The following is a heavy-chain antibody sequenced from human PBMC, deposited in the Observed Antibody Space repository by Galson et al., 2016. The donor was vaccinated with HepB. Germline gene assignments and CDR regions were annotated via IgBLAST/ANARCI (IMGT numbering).Heavy chain of an antibody. V-gene: IGHV4-59*01. CDR3: VRTTRSYFDY. CDR1: GGSISGYY. D-gene: IGHD1-1*01. Sequence: SETLSLTCTVSGGSISGYYWSWIRQPPGKGLEWIGYIYYSGSTNCSPSLKSRVTISLDTSKNQFSLKLSPVTAADTAVYYCVRTTRSYFDYWGQGTLVTVSS. CDR2: IYYSGST. J-gene: IGHJ4*02.